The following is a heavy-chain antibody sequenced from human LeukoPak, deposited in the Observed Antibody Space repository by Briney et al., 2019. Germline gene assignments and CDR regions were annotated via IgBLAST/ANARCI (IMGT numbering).Heavy chain of an antibody. V-gene: IGHV3-74*01. Sequence: GGSLRLSCEASGFXFSTYWMHWVRQTPGKGRVWVSRISRDGTTTTYADSVKGRFTVSRDNAKNTLYLQMNSLRAEDTAVYYCASETYYYGSGSYYKGQFWGQGTLVTVSS. CDR3: ASETYYYGSGSYYKGQF. J-gene: IGHJ4*02. D-gene: IGHD3-10*01. CDR1: GFXFSTYW. CDR2: ISRDGTTT.